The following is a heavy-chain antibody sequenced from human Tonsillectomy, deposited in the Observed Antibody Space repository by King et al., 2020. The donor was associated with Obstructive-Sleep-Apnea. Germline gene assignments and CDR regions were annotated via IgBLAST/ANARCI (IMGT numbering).Heavy chain of an antibody. CDR3: AKDLTYYYGSGSPFDY. CDR2: ISWNSGSI. CDR1: GFTFDDYA. D-gene: IGHD3-10*01. V-gene: IGHV3-9*01. Sequence: VQLVESGGGLVQPGRSLRLSCAASGFTFDDYAMHWVRQAPGKGLEWVSGISWNSGSIGYADSVKGRFTISRDNAKNSLYLQMISLRAEDTALYYCAKDLTYYYGSGSPFDYWGQGTLVTVSS. J-gene: IGHJ4*02.